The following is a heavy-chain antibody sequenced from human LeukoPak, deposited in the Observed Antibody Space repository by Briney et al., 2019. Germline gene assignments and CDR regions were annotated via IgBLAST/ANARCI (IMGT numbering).Heavy chain of an antibody. D-gene: IGHD2-2*01. J-gene: IGHJ4*02. Sequence: SETLSLTCTVSRGSISSSSYYWGWIRQPPGKGRVWLGCIYYSGSTYDDPSLKSGVTISVDTSKKQFSLKLSSVTAADTAVYYWARSPCGGDWRGSTSCSNGGLDYWGQGTLVTVSS. V-gene: IGHV4-39*01. CDR2: IYYSGST. CDR3: ARSPCGGDWRGSTSCSNGGLDY. CDR1: RGSISSSSYY.